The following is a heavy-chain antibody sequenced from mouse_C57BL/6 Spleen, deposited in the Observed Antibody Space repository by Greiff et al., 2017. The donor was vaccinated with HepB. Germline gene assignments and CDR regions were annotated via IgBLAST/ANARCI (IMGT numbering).Heavy chain of an antibody. D-gene: IGHD1-1*01. V-gene: IGHV14-3*01. CDR1: GFNIKNTY. J-gene: IGHJ4*01. Sequence: EVMLVESVAELVRPGASVKLSCTASGFNIKNTYMHWVKQRPEQGLEWIGRIDPANGNTKYAPKFQGKATITAAPSSNTAYLQLSSLTSDDTAIYYCASPSDYYGSSYDAMDYWGQGTSVTVSS. CDR2: IDPANGNT. CDR3: ASPSDYYGSSYDAMDY.